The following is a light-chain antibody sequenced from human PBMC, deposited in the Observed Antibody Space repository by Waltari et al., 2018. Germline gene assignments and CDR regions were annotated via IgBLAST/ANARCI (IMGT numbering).Light chain of an antibody. J-gene: IGKJ2*01. V-gene: IGKV1-39*01. CDR1: QNIRTY. CDR2: GAS. Sequence: DIQMTQAPSSLSASIGDRVTVTCRASQNIRTYLSWYQQKPGQAPKLLLYGASTLQRGVPSRFTGSGSGTVFTLTITSLQPEDFATYYCLQSSNMPRTFGPGARLEI. CDR3: LQSSNMPRT.